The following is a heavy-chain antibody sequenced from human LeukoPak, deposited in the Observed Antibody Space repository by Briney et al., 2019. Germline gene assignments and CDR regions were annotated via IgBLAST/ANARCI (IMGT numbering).Heavy chain of an antibody. CDR2: ISYDGSNK. V-gene: IGHV3-30-3*01. Sequence: PGGSLRLSCAASGFTLSGYAMHLVRQAPGKGLEWVAVISYDGSNKYYADSVKGRFTISRDNSKNTLYLQMNSLRAEDTAVYYCAREVGTTGYYGMDVWGQGTTVTVSS. CDR1: GFTLSGYA. J-gene: IGHJ6*02. CDR3: AREVGTTGYYGMDV. D-gene: IGHD4-17*01.